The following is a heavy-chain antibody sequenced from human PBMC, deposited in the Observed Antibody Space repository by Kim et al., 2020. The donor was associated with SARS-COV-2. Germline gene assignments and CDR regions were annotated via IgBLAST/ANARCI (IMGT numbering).Heavy chain of an antibody. CDR1: GGSISSGDYY. D-gene: IGHD6-6*01. CDR3: ARESAARPFPLGLPALNDAFDI. CDR2: IYYSGST. J-gene: IGHJ3*02. V-gene: IGHV4-30-4*01. Sequence: SETLSLTCTVSGGSISSGDYYWSWIRQPPGKGLEWIGYIYYSGSTYYNPSLKSRVTISVDTSKNQFSLKLSSVTAADTAVYYCARESAARPFPLGLPALNDAFDIWGQGTMVTVSS.